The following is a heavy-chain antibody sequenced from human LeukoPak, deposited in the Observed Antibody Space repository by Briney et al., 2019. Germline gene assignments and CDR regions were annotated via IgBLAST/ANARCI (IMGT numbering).Heavy chain of an antibody. J-gene: IGHJ4*02. CDR2: ISYDGSNK. Sequence: PGRSLRLSCAASGFTFVSYGMHWVRQAPGKGLEWVAVISYDGSNKYYADSVKGRFTISRDNSKNTLYLQMSSLRAEDTALYYCAKGCSTGSSCYIIDYWGQGTLVTVSS. CDR1: GFTFVSYG. V-gene: IGHV3-30*18. CDR3: AKGCSTGSSCYIIDY. D-gene: IGHD2-15*01.